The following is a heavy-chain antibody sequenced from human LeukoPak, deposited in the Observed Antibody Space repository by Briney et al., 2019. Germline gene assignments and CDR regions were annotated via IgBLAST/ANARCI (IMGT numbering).Heavy chain of an antibody. V-gene: IGHV4-38-2*02. CDR3: ARGGYYYGSGSYYRRGNWFDP. D-gene: IGHD3-10*01. Sequence: PSETLSLTCSVSGYSISSGYFWGWVRQPPGKGLEWIGEINHSGSTNYNPSLKSRVTISVDTSKNQFSLKLSSVAAADTAVYYCARGGYYYGSGSYYRRGNWFDPWGQGTLVTVSS. CDR1: GYSISSGYF. J-gene: IGHJ5*02. CDR2: INHSGST.